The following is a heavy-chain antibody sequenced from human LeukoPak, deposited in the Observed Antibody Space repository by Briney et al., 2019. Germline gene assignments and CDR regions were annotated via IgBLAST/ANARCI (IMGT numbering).Heavy chain of an antibody. J-gene: IGHJ5*02. V-gene: IGHV3-23*01. CDR2: ISGSGGST. CDR1: GFTFSSYA. D-gene: IGHD6-19*01. CDR3: ARDPSSGWYLKGWFVP. Sequence: GGSLRLSCAASGFTFSSYAMSWVRQAPGKGLEWVSGISGSGGSTYYADSVKGRFTISRDNSKNTLYLQMNSLRAEDTAVYYCARDPSSGWYLKGWFVPWGQGTLVTVSS.